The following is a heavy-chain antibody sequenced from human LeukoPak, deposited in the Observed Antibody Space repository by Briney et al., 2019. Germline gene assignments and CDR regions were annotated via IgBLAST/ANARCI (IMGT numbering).Heavy chain of an antibody. CDR2: ISAHNGNT. J-gene: IGHJ6*03. CDR3: ARDLGYYGSGTYARDYYHYMAV. V-gene: IGHV1-18*01. Sequence: ASVKVSCKASGYTFTSYGISWVRQAPGQGLEWMGWISAHNGNTDYAQNLQGRVTMTTDTSTSTAYMELRSLRSDDTAVYYCARDLGYYGSGTYARDYYHYMAVWGKGTTVTVSS. D-gene: IGHD3-10*01. CDR1: GYTFTSYG.